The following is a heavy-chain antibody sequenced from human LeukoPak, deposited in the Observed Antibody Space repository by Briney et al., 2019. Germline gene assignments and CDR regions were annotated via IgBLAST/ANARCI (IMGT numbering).Heavy chain of an antibody. CDR2: IRYDGSNK. D-gene: IGHD2-2*03. CDR1: GFTFSSYG. J-gene: IGHJ4*02. V-gene: IGHV3-30*02. Sequence: GGSLRLSCAASGFTFSSYGMHWVRQAPGKGLEWVAFIRYDGSNKYYADSVKGRFTISRDNSKNTLYLQMNSLRAEDTAVYYCAKDLDIAVVPAVGPLVGYWGQGTLVTVSS. CDR3: AKDLDIAVVPAVGPLVGY.